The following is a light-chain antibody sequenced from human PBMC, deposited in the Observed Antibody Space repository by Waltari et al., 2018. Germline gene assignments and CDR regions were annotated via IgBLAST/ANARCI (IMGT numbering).Light chain of an antibody. V-gene: IGLV2-14*01. CDR2: EVS. CDR3: SSHTSTVPHV. J-gene: IGLJ1*01. CDR1: SNDVGGSGD. Sequence: QSALTQPASVSGSPGQSITISCTGTSNDVGGSGDGSLYQQYPGRAPKLIIYEVSYRPSGISTRFSGSKSGNTASLTISGLQADDEADYYCSSHTSTVPHVFGTGTRVTV.